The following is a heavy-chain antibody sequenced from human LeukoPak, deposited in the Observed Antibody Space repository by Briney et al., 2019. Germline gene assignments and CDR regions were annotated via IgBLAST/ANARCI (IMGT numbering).Heavy chain of an antibody. Sequence: GASVKVSCKASGYTFTGYCMHWVRQAPGQGLEWMGWINPNSGGTKYAQKFQGRVTMTRDTSISTAYMELSRLRSDDTAVYYCARGGVAGTIDYWGQGTLVTVSS. CDR1: GYTFTGYC. CDR2: INPNSGGT. V-gene: IGHV1-2*02. J-gene: IGHJ4*02. CDR3: ARGGVAGTIDY. D-gene: IGHD6-19*01.